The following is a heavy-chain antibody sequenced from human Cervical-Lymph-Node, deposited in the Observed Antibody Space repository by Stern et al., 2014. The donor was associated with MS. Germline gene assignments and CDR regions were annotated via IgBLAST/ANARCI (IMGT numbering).Heavy chain of an antibody. CDR2: IWFDGTNA. CDR1: GFSFNTYG. D-gene: IGHD4/OR15-4a*01. Sequence: VQLVESGGGVVQPGKSLRLSCAASGFSFNTYGMHWVRQAPGKGLEWVAVIWFDGTNADYADSVKGRFTISRDNSKNTLSLQMNSLRVEDTAVYFCVRDPYGGNPYFDHWGQGTLVTVSS. J-gene: IGHJ4*02. V-gene: IGHV3-33*01. CDR3: VRDPYGGNPYFDH.